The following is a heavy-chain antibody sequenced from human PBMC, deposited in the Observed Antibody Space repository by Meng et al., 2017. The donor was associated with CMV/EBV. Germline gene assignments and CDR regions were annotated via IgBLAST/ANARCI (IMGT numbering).Heavy chain of an antibody. D-gene: IGHD2-2*01. Sequence: GGSLRLSCAASGFTFSSYGMHWVRQAPGKGLEWVAFIWYDGSNKYYADSVKGRFTISRDNSKNTLYLQMNSLRAEDTAVYYCAKVEGYCSSTSCAIDAFDIWGQGTMVTVSS. J-gene: IGHJ3*02. V-gene: IGHV3-30*02. CDR1: GFTFSSYG. CDR2: IWYDGSNK. CDR3: AKVEGYCSSTSCAIDAFDI.